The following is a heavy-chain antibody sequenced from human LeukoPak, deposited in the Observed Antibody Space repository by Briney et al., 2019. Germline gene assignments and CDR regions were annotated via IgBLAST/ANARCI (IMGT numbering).Heavy chain of an antibody. D-gene: IGHD2-2*01. V-gene: IGHV1-8*03. CDR2: MNPNSGNT. J-gene: IGHJ4*02. Sequence: GASVKVSCTASGYTFTSYDINWGRQATGQGLEWMGWMNPNSGNTGYAQKFQGRVTITRNTSISTAYMELSSLRSEDTAVYYCARAPAPAAPFDYWRQGTLVTVSS. CDR3: ARAPAPAAPFDY. CDR1: GYTFTSYD.